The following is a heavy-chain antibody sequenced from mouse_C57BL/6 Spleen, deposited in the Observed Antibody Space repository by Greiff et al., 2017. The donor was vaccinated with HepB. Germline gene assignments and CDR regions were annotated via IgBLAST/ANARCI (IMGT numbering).Heavy chain of an antibody. D-gene: IGHD1-1*01. CDR2: IWSGGST. J-gene: IGHJ1*03. CDR1: GFSFTSYG. Sequence: VKLMESGPGLVQPSQSLSITCTVSGFSFTSYGVHWVRQSPGKGLEWLGVIWSGGSTDYNAAFISRLSISKDNSKSQVFFKMNSLQADDTAIYYCARSYGSSYGYWYFDVWGTGTTVTVSS. V-gene: IGHV2-2*01. CDR3: ARSYGSSYGYWYFDV.